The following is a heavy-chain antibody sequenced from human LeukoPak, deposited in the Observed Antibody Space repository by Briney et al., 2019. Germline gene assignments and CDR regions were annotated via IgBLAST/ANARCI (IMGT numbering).Heavy chain of an antibody. CDR3: AKVDIVATIDAGRLVDY. CDR1: GFTFSSYG. J-gene: IGHJ4*02. D-gene: IGHD5-12*01. CDR2: ISNDGSNK. Sequence: AGVSLRLSCAASGFTFSSYGMQWFRQAPDKGLEWVAAISNDGSNKYYADSVKGRFTMSRDNSKNTLYLQMNSLRAEDTAVYYCAKVDIVATIDAGRLVDYWGQGTLVTVSS. V-gene: IGHV3-30*18.